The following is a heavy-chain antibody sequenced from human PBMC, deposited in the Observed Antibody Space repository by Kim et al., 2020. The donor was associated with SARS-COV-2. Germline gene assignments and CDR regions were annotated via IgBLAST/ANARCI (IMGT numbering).Heavy chain of an antibody. J-gene: IGHJ4*02. CDR3: AREAGRGTTGFDY. CDR1: GGSIRSGAHY. V-gene: IGHV4-31*03. D-gene: IGHD1-1*01. Sequence: SETLSLTCTVSGGSIRSGAHYWSWIRQHPEKGLEWIGYIYNSGSTYYNPSLKSRVTISVDTSMNHFSLRLSFLTAADTAVYYCAREAGRGTTGFDYWGQGILVTVSS. CDR2: IYNSGST.